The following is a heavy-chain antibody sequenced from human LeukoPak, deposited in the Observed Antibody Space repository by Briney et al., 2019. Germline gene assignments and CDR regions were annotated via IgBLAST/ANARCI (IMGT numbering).Heavy chain of an antibody. CDR1: GGSISSGSYY. Sequence: SQTLSLTCTVSGGSISSGSYYWSWIRQPAGKGLEWIGRIYTSGSTNYNPSLKSRVTISVDTSKNQFSLKLSSVTAADTAVYYCARMYYDIRLHPYYFDYWGQGTLVTVSS. D-gene: IGHD3-9*01. V-gene: IGHV4-61*02. J-gene: IGHJ4*02. CDR2: IYTSGST. CDR3: ARMYYDIRLHPYYFDY.